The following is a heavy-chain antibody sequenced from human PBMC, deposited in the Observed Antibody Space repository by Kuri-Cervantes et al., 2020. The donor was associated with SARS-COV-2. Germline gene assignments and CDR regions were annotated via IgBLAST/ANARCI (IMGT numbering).Heavy chain of an antibody. CDR1: GFTFSSYS. CDR3: ARDMSKGQWLERGWFDP. D-gene: IGHD6-19*01. Sequence: GGSLRLSCAASGFTFSSYSMNWVRQAPGKGLEWVSYISSSSSTIYYADSVKGRFTISRDNAKNSLYLQMNSLRDEDTAVYYCARDMSKGQWLERGWFDPWGQGTRVTVSS. V-gene: IGHV3-48*02. J-gene: IGHJ5*02. CDR2: ISSSSSTI.